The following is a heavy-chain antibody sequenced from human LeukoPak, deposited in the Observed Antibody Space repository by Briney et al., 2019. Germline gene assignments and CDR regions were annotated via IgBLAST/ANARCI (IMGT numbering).Heavy chain of an antibody. V-gene: IGHV4-59*01. D-gene: IGHD1-1*01. CDR2: ISNGGTT. CDR1: GGPINYYY. J-gene: IGHJ3*02. CDR3: VRLQPNTGEWAFDI. Sequence: SETLSLTCTVSGGPINYYYWSWIRKPPAEGLEWIGYISNGGTTNYNPSLKSRVTISVDKSKNQLSLKLGSVTAADTAVYHCVRLQPNTGEWAFDIWGQGTLVTVS.